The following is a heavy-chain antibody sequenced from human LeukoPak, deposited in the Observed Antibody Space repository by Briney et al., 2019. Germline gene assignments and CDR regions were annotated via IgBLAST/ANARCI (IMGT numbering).Heavy chain of an antibody. Sequence: GGSLRLSCAASGFTFSSYGMHWVRQAPGKGLEWVAVIWYDGSNKYYADSVRGRFTISRDNTKNSLYLQMDSLRAEDTAVYYCARKGNAFDFWGQGTMVTVSS. CDR2: IWYDGSNK. D-gene: IGHD3-10*01. CDR3: ARKGNAFDF. V-gene: IGHV3-33*03. J-gene: IGHJ3*01. CDR1: GFTFSSYG.